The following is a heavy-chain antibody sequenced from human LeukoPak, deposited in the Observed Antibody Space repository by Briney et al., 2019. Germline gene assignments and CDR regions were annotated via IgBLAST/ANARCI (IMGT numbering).Heavy chain of an antibody. CDR1: RFTVSSNY. V-gene: IGHV3-7*01. CDR3: AYSGYDSLFY. J-gene: IGHJ4*02. CDR2: IKQDGSEK. D-gene: IGHD5-12*01. Sequence: GGSLRLSCAASRFTVSSNYMSWVRQAPGKGLEWVANIKQDGSEKYYVDSVKGRFIISRDNAKNSLYLQMNSLRAEDTAVYYCAYSGYDSLFYWGQGTLVTVSS.